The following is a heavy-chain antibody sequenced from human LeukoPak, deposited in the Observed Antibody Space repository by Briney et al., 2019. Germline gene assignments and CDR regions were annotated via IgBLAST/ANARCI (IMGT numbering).Heavy chain of an antibody. V-gene: IGHV4-38-2*01. CDR1: GYSISSGYY. D-gene: IGHD4-11*01. J-gene: IGHJ4*02. CDR2: FYRPGST. Sequence: PSETLSLTCVVSGYSISSGYYWGWIRPPPGKGLEWIGTFYRPGSTYYKPSLRSRVTISVDTSRNQFSLNLNSVTAADTAVYYCARYRSPSATTADYFEYWGQGTLVTVSS. CDR3: ARYRSPSATTADYFEY.